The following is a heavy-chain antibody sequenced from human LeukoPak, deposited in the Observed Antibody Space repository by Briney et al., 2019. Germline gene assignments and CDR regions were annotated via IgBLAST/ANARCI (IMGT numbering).Heavy chain of an antibody. V-gene: IGHV3-30*03. CDR1: GFTFSSYG. D-gene: IGHD3-10*01. CDR2: ISYDGSNK. J-gene: IGHJ4*02. CDR3: ASVGGSNY. Sequence: PGRSLRLSCAASGFTFSSYGMHWVRQAPGKGLEWVAVISYDGSNKYYADSVKGRFTISRDNSKNTLYLQMNSLRAEDTAVYYCASVGGSNYWGQGTLVTVSS.